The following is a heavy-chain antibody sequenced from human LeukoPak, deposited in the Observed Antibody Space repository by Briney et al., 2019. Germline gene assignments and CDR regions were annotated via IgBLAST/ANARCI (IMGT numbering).Heavy chain of an antibody. D-gene: IGHD3-16*01. CDR2: ISRSGGST. J-gene: IGHJ4*02. CDR3: ARDSRSFIVMITEPRKNLVDY. V-gene: IGHV3-23*01. Sequence: GGSLRLSCAASGFTFSSYAMSWVRQAPGKGLEWVSGISRSGGSTYYADSVKGRFTISRDDSKNTLYLQMNSLRVEDTAVYYCARDSRSFIVMITEPRKNLVDYWGQGTLVTVSS. CDR1: GFTFSSYA.